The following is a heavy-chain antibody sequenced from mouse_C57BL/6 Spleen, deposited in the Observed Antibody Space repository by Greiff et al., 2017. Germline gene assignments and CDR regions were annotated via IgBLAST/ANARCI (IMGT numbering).Heavy chain of an antibody. J-gene: IGHJ1*03. CDR3: ARGMTTVLYWYFDV. D-gene: IGHD1-1*01. CDR1: GYAFSSSW. CDR2: IYPGDGDT. V-gene: IGHV1-82*01. Sequence: QVQLKESGPELVKPGASVKISCKASGYAFSSSWMNWVKQRPGKGLEWIGRIYPGDGDTNYNGKFKGKATLTADKSSSTAYMQLSSLTSEDSAVYFCARGMTTVLYWYFDVWGTGTTVTVSS.